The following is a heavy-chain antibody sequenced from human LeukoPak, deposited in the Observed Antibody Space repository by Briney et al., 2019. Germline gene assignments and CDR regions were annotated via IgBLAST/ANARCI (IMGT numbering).Heavy chain of an antibody. Sequence: SETLSLTCSVSGDSINSSNSYWDWIRQPPGKGLQWIGSIYYSGSTYHNPSLKSRVTISVGTSKNQFSLKLTSVTAADTAVYYCARNYYDSSGYPIYYHYLDVWGKGTTVTVSS. J-gene: IGHJ6*03. CDR3: ARNYYDSSGYPIYYHYLDV. CDR1: GDSINSSNSY. D-gene: IGHD3-22*01. CDR2: IYYSGST. V-gene: IGHV4-39*01.